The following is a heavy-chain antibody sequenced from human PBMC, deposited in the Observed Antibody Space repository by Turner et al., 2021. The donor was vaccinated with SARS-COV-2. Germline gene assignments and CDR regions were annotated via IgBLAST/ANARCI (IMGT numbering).Heavy chain of an antibody. Sequence: EVQLVQSGAEVKRPGESLRISCKGSGSRFSSYWLTWVRQTPGKGLEWMGRIEPSDSYTNYSPSFQGHVTISVDTSINTAFLQWRSLKASDTAIYYCARLQYLPRKTRGEWFDPWGQGTLVTVSS. J-gene: IGHJ5*02. CDR3: ARLQYLPRKTRGEWFDP. CDR2: IEPSDSYT. D-gene: IGHD3-16*01. CDR1: GSRFSSYW. V-gene: IGHV5-10-1*01.